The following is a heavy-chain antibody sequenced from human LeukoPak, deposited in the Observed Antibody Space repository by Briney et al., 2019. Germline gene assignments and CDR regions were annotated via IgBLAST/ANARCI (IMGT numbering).Heavy chain of an antibody. Sequence: GESLQISCKASGYSFTSYCIGWVRQMPGKGLEWMGIIYPGDSDTRYSPSFQGQVTISAAKSISTAYLQWSSLKASDTAMYYCARATGEYGSWSFVDYWGRGNVDTVSS. D-gene: IGHD3-10*01. CDR3: ARATGEYGSWSFVDY. V-gene: IGHV5-51*01. J-gene: IGHJ4*02. CDR1: GYSFTSYC. CDR2: IYPGDSDT.